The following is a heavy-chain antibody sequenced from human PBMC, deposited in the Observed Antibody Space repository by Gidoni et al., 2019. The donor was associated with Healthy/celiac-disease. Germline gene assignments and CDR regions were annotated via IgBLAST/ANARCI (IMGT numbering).Heavy chain of an antibody. V-gene: IGHV3-9*01. D-gene: IGHD3-22*01. J-gene: IGHJ4*02. CDR2: ISGNSGSI. CDR1: GFTFDAYA. CDR3: AKGDHYDSSGYYFDY. Sequence: VQLVESGGGLVQPGRSLRLSCSASGFTFDAYAMHWVRQAPGKGLEWVSGISGNSGSIGYADSVKGRFTISRDNAKNALYMKMNSLRAEDTALDYCAKGDHYDSSGYYFDYWGQGTLVTVSS.